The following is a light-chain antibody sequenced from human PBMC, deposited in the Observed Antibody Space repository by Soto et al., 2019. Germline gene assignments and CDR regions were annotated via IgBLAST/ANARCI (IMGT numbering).Light chain of an antibody. Sequence: QSVLTQPASVSGAPGQSITISCTGTSSDVGGYNYVSWYQQYTVKAPKLMIYEVSNRPSGVSNRFSGSTSGKTASLTISGLQAEDEADYYCTSYTSSSTYVFGTGTKLTVL. CDR1: SSDVGGYNY. CDR2: EVS. CDR3: TSYTSSSTYV. J-gene: IGLJ1*01. V-gene: IGLV2-14*01.